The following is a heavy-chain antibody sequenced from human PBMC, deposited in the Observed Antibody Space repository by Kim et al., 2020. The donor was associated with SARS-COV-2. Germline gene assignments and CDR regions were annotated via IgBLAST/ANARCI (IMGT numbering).Heavy chain of an antibody. D-gene: IGHD3-9*01. J-gene: IGHJ5*02. V-gene: IGHV4-59*08. Sequence: KSRVTISVDTSKNQFSLKLSSVTAADTAVYYCARHAQSVVLRYFDNWFDPWGQGTLVTVSS. CDR3: ARHAQSVVLRYFDNWFDP.